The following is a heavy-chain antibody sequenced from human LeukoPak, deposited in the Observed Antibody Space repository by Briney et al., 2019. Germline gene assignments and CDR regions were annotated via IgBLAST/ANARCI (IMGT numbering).Heavy chain of an antibody. J-gene: IGHJ3*02. CDR2: ISGSGTST. D-gene: IGHD2-21*02. CDR3: AKVRCGGDCYSTHDALDI. V-gene: IGHV3-23*01. CDR1: GFSFSTYA. Sequence: GGSLRLSCAASGFSFSTYAMSWVRQAPGKGLEWVSGISGSGTSTYYADSVKGRFTISRDNSKNTLYLQMNSLRAEDTAVYYCAKVRCGGDCYSTHDALDIWGQGTMVTVSS.